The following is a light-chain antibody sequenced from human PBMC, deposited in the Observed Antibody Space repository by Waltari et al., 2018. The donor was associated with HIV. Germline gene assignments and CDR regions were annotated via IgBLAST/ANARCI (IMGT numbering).Light chain of an antibody. J-gene: IGLJ2*01. CDR3: SAYTMSGSLV. V-gene: IGLV2-14*01. Sequence: QSALTQPASLSGSPGQSITITCRGPGSDIGLYDLVSWYRPEPGQAPRLLIYGVSNRPSEISRRFSGSKARTTASLTISALQADDEGDYYCSAYTMSGSLVFGGGTKLTVL. CDR1: GSDIGLYDL. CDR2: GVS.